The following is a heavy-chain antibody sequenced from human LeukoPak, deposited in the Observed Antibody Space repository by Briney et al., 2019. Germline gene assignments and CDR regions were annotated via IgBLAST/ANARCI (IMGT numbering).Heavy chain of an antibody. CDR1: GYTLTELS. Sequence: EASVKVSCKVSGYTLTELSMHWLRQAPGKGVEWMGGFDPEDGETIYAQKFQGRVTMTEDTSTDTAYMELSSLRSEDTAVYYCATVGLRLGELSYTPFDYWGQGTLVTVSS. CDR2: FDPEDGET. V-gene: IGHV1-24*01. J-gene: IGHJ4*02. CDR3: ATVGLRLGELSYTPFDY. D-gene: IGHD3-16*02.